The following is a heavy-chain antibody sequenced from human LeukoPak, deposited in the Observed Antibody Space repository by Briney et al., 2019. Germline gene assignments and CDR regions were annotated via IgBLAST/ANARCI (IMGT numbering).Heavy chain of an antibody. CDR2: INPNSGGT. J-gene: IGHJ6*03. D-gene: IGHD2-15*01. Sequence: GASVKVSCKASGYSFTGYYMHWVRQAPGQGLEWMGWINPNSGGTNYAQKFQGRVTMTRDTSISTAYMELSRLRSDDTAVYYCARGGLGYCSGGSCYSDYYYMDVWGKGTTVTVSS. CDR1: GYSFTGYY. V-gene: IGHV1-2*02. CDR3: ARGGLGYCSGGSCYSDYYYMDV.